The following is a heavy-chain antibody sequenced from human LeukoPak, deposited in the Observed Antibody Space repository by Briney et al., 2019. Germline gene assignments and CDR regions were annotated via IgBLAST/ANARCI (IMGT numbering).Heavy chain of an antibody. CDR1: GGSISSYY. D-gene: IGHD6-19*01. V-gene: IGHV4-59*01. CDR2: IYYSGST. J-gene: IGHJ4*02. CDR3: ASYGYSSGWYYPFDY. Sequence: SETLSLTCTVSGGSISSYYWSWIRQPPGKGLEWIGYIYYSGSTNHNPSLKSRVTISVDTSKNQFSLKLSSVTAADTAVYYCASYGYSSGWYYPFDYWGQGTLVTVSS.